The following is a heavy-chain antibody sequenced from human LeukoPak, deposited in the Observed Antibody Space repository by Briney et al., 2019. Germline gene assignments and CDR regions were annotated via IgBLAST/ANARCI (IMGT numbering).Heavy chain of an antibody. J-gene: IGHJ4*02. CDR1: GFTFNNFW. D-gene: IGHD3-10*01. V-gene: IGHV3-74*01. Sequence: PGGSLRLSCAASGFTFNNFWMHWVRQAPGKGLVWVSRVDSDGSTTRYADAVKGRFTISRDNAKNTLYLQMNSLRAEDTGIYYCVKGGGPRGFDYWGQGILVTVSS. CDR2: VDSDGSTT. CDR3: VKGGGPRGFDY.